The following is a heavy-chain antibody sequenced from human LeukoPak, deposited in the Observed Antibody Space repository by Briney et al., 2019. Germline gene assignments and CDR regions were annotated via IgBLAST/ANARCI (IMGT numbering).Heavy chain of an antibody. V-gene: IGHV4-39*07. Sequence: SETLSLTCTVFGGSISSGTYYWSWIRQPPGKGLEWIGEINHSGSTNYNPSLKSRVTISVDTSKNQFSLKLSSVTAADTAVYYCARGTIIAAAGHDYWGQGTLVTVSS. CDR3: ARGTIIAAAGHDY. J-gene: IGHJ4*02. CDR1: GGSISSGTYY. CDR2: INHSGST. D-gene: IGHD6-13*01.